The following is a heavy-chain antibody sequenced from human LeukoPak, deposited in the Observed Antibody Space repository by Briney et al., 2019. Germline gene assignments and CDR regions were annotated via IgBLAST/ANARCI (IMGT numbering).Heavy chain of an antibody. J-gene: IGHJ4*02. V-gene: IGHV4-39*07. CDR2: IYHSGST. CDR1: GGSISSSSYY. CDR3: AGSRLFDY. Sequence: SETLSLTCTVSGGSISSSSYYWGWIRQPPGKGLEWIGSIYHSGSTNYNPSLKSRVTISVDKSKNQFSLKLSSVTAADTAVYYCAGSRLFDYWGQGTLVTVSS. D-gene: IGHD6-25*01.